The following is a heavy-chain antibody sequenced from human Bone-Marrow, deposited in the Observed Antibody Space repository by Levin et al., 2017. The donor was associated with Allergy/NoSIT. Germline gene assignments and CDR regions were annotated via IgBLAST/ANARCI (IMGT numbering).Heavy chain of an antibody. D-gene: IGHD1-20*01. CDR2: IDRDGSDI. V-gene: IGHV3-7*01. CDR1: GFTFTKHW. CDR3: ARDNNWASDY. Sequence: GGSLRLSCATSGFTFTKHWMHWVRQAPGKGLEWVANIDRDGSDIHYVDSVKGRFTISRDNAKNSLHLQMNSLRAEDTAVYYCARDNNWASDYWGQGNLVTGSS. J-gene: IGHJ4*02.